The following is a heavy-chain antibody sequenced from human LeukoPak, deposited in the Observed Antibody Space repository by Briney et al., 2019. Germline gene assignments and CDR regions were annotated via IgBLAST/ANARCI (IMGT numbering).Heavy chain of an antibody. D-gene: IGHD3-22*01. CDR3: AREGVADSYDSSAYGNWFDP. V-gene: IGHV1-46*01. Sequence: GASVKVSCKASGYTFTSYFMHWVRQAPGRGLEWMGIINPSGGSTSYAQKFQGRVTMTRDMSTSTVYMELSSLRSEDTAVYYCAREGVADSYDSSAYGNWFDPWGQGTLVTVSS. J-gene: IGHJ5*02. CDR2: INPSGGST. CDR1: GYTFTSYF.